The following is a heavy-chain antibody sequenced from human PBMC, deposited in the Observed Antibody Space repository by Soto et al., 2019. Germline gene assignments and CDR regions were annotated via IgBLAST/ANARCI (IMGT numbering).Heavy chain of an antibody. J-gene: IGHJ5*02. V-gene: IGHV4-30-2*01. CDR1: GGSISSGGYS. CDR3: ARVPDR. Sequence: SETRCLTCAVAGGSISSGGYSWSWIRQPPGKGLEWIGYIYHSGSTYYNPSLKSRVTISVDRSKNQFSLKLSSVTAADTAVYYCARVPDRWGQGTLVT. D-gene: IGHD2-2*01. CDR2: IYHSGST.